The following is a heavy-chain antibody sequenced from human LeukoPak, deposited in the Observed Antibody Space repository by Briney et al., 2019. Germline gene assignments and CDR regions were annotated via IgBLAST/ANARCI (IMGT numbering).Heavy chain of an antibody. J-gene: IGHJ6*03. CDR2: ISYDGSNK. CDR3: ARDGTTGTSYYYYYMDV. CDR1: GGSFSSYV. V-gene: IGHV3-30-3*01. Sequence: SCKASGGSFSSYVITWVRQAPGKGLEWVAVISYDGSNKYYADSVKGRFTISRDNSKNTLYLQMNSLRAEDTAVYYCARDGTTGTSYYYYYMDVWGKGTTVTVSS. D-gene: IGHD1-1*01.